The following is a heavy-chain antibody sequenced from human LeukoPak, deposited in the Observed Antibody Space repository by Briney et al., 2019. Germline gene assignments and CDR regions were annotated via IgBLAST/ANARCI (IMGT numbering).Heavy chain of an antibody. CDR3: ARVLAVAGRYDAFDI. V-gene: IGHV4-34*01. CDR1: GGSFSGYY. D-gene: IGHD6-19*01. Sequence: PSETLSLTCAVYGGSFSGYYWSWIRQPPGKGLEWIGEINHSGSTNYNPSLKSRVTISVDTSKNQFSLELSSVTAADTAVYYCARVLAVAGRYDAFDIWGQGTMVTVSS. J-gene: IGHJ3*02. CDR2: INHSGST.